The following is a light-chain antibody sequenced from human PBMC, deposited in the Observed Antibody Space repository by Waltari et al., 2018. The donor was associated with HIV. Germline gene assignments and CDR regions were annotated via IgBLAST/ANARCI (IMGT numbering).Light chain of an antibody. CDR2: EVS. Sequence: QSALTQPASVSGSPGQSITISCTGTSRDVGPYKYVSWYQQHPGKAPKLTIYEVSIRSSGVSNRFSGSKSGNTASLTISGLQAEDEADYFCSSYTSRSTVIFGGGTKLTVL. V-gene: IGLV2-14*01. CDR3: SSYTSRSTVI. CDR1: SRDVGPYKY. J-gene: IGLJ2*01.